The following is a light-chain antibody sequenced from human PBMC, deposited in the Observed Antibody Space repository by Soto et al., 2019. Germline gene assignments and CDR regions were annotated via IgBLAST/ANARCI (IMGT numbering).Light chain of an antibody. J-gene: IGLJ7*01. CDR2: EVD. CDR3: SSFAGSNNFV. CDR1: SSDVGRYNF. Sequence: QSALTQPPSASGSPGQSVTFSCTGTSSDVGRYNFVSWYQQHPGKAPKLIIYEVDKRPSGVPDRFSGSKSGSTASLTVSGLQAEDEADYYCSSFAGSNNFVFGSGTQLTVL. V-gene: IGLV2-8*01.